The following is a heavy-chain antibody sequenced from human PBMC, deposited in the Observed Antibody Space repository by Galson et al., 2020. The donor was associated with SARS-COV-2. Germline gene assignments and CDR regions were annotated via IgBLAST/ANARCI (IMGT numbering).Heavy chain of an antibody. CDR1: GFPFSSYG. CDR3: ARDEVYYDFWSGYYGTGGGYYYYYMDV. Sequence: GGSLRLSCAASGFPFSSYGMHWVRQAPGKGLEWVAVIWYDGSNKYYADSVKGRFTISRDNSKNTLYPQMNSLRAEDTAVYYCARDEVYYDFWSGYYGTGGGYYYYYMDVWGKGTTVTVSS. CDR2: IWYDGSNK. J-gene: IGHJ6*03. V-gene: IGHV3-33*01. D-gene: IGHD3-3*01.